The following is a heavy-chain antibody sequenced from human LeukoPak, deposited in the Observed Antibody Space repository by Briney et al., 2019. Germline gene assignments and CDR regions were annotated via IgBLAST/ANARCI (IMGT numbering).Heavy chain of an antibody. CDR2: INPSGGST. CDR3: ACIVGATTFDY. CDR1: GYTFTSYY. V-gene: IGHV1-46*01. D-gene: IGHD1-26*01. Sequence: ASVKVSCKASGYTFTSYYMHWVRQAPGQGLEWMGIINPSGGSTSYAQKFQGRVTMTRDTSTSTVYMELSSLRSEDTAVYYCACIVGATTFDYWGQGTLVTVSS. J-gene: IGHJ4*02.